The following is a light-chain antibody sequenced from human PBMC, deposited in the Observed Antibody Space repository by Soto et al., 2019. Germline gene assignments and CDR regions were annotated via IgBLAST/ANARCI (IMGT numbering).Light chain of an antibody. CDR1: QTVSSSY. Sequence: EIVLTQSPATLSLSPGERATLSCRASQTVSSSYLAWYQQKPGQAPRLLIYGASSRATGIPDRFSGSGSGTDFTLTISRLEPEDFAVYYCHQYDMSPWTFGQGTKVDIK. CDR2: GAS. J-gene: IGKJ1*01. V-gene: IGKV3-20*01. CDR3: HQYDMSPWT.